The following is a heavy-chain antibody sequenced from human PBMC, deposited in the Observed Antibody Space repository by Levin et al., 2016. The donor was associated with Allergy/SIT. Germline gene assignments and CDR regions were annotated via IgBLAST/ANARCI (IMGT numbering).Heavy chain of an antibody. Sequence: GGSLRLSCAASGFTFSSYGMHWVRQAPGKGLEWVAVIWYDGSNKYYADSVKGRFTISRDNSKNTLYLQMNSLRAEDTAVYYCAREGSSGYYPYYYYGMDVWGQGTTVTVSS. CDR2: IWYDGSNK. J-gene: IGHJ6*02. CDR1: GFTFSSYG. V-gene: IGHV3-33*08. CDR3: AREGSSGYYPYYYYGMDV. D-gene: IGHD3-22*01.